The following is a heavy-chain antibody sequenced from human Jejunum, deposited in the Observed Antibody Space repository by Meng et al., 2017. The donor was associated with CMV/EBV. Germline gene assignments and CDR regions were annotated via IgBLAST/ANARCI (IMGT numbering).Heavy chain of an antibody. CDR1: LSTNQVR. Sequence: LSTNQVRVGWIRQPPGKALEWLALIYWDDDKRYSPSVKSRLTITKDTSKNQVVLTMTNMDPLDTATYYCAHRRYYSSNWSWGDFNYWGQGTLVTVSS. D-gene: IGHD2-2*01. J-gene: IGHJ4*02. V-gene: IGHV2-5*02. CDR3: AHRRYYSSNWSWGDFNY. CDR2: IYWDDDK.